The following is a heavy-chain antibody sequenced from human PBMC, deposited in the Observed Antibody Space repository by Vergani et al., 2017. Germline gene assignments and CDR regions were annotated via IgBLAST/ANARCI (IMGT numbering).Heavy chain of an antibody. Sequence: QVQLVQSGAEVKKPGASVKVSCKASGYTFTGYYMHWVRQAPGQGLEWMGWINPNSGGTNYAQKFQGRVTMTTDTSTSTAYMELRSLRSDDTAVYYCARALLLAHYYYYYMDVWGKGTTVTVSS. CDR2: INPNSGGT. CDR3: ARALLLAHYYYYYMDV. D-gene: IGHD1-26*01. V-gene: IGHV1-2*02. CDR1: GYTFTGYY. J-gene: IGHJ6*03.